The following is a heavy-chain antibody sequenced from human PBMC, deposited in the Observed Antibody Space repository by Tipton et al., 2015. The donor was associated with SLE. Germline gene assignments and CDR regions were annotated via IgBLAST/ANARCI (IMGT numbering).Heavy chain of an antibody. D-gene: IGHD5-12*01. V-gene: IGHV4-61*02. J-gene: IGHJ4*02. CDR2: IYTSGST. CDR3: ARRLTRYSGYDYFDY. Sequence: TLSLTCTVSGGSISSGSYYWSWIRQPAGKGLEWIGRIYTSGSTNYNPSLKSRVTISVDTSKNQFSLKLSSVTAADTAVYYCARRLTRYSGYDYFDYWGLGTLVTVSS. CDR1: GGSISSGSYY.